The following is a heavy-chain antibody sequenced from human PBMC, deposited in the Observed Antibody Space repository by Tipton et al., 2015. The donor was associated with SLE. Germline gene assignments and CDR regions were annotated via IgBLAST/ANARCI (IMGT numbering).Heavy chain of an antibody. Sequence: GEALSSSSYYWNWIRQAPGKGPEWIGSVYETGITYYNPSLQSRVTISEDTSKNQFSLRLTSVTAADTAVYYCSRDPGGYGDYWGQGTLVTVSS. CDR1: GEALSSSSYY. J-gene: IGHJ4*02. CDR2: VYETGIT. D-gene: IGHD5-12*01. CDR3: SRDPGGYGDY. V-gene: IGHV4-39*07.